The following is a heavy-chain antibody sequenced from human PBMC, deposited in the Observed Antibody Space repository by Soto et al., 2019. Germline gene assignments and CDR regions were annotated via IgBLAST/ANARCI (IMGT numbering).Heavy chain of an antibody. D-gene: IGHD3-16*01. CDR2: IYYSGST. V-gene: IGHV4-39*07. CDR1: GGSISSSSYY. Sequence: SETLSLTCTVSGGSISSSSYYWGWIRQPPGKGLEWIGSIYYSGSTYYNPSLKSRVTISVDTSKNQFSLKLSSVTAAVTAVYYCARGSIAAPSGGADFDYWGQGTLVTVSS. J-gene: IGHJ4*02. CDR3: ARGSIAAPSGGADFDY.